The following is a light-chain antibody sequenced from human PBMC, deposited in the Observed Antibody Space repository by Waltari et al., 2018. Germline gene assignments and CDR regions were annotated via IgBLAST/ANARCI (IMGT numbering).Light chain of an antibody. CDR2: RNN. CDR3: AAWDDSLSGRV. V-gene: IGLV1-47*01. Sequence: QSVLTQPPSASGTPGQRVTISCSGSRSNIGNNSVYWYQQLPGTAPKILIYRNNQRPSWVPDRSAGSHAGTSASRAISGLRSEDEADYYCAAWDDSLSGRVFGGGTKVTVL. CDR1: RSNIGNNS. J-gene: IGLJ3*02.